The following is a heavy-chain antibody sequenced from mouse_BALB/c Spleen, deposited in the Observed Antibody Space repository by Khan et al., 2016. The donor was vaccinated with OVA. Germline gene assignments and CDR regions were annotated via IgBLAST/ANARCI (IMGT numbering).Heavy chain of an antibody. CDR2: FSSGGSYT. CDR1: GFTFSSYA. CDR3: ARLFGKIFDY. Sequence: EVELVESGGGLVKPGGSLKLSCAASGFTFSSYAMSWVRQTPEKRLEWVATFSSGGSYTYYPDCVKGRFTISRDNAKNTLYLQMSSLRSEDTAMYYCARLFGKIFDYWGQGTTLTVSS. V-gene: IGHV5-9-3*01. D-gene: IGHD2-1*01. J-gene: IGHJ2*01.